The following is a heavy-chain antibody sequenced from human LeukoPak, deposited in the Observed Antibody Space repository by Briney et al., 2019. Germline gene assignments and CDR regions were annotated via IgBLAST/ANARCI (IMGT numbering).Heavy chain of an antibody. V-gene: IGHV3-21*01. D-gene: IGHD5-18*01. Sequence: PGGSLRLSCAASGFTFNSYSMNWVRQAPGKGLEWVSSISSSSSSIYYADSVKGRFTISRDNAKNSLYLQMNSRRAEDKAVYYCARASGDIVETATMGSYWGQGTLVTVSS. CDR2: ISSSSSSI. CDR1: GFTFNSYS. J-gene: IGHJ4*02. CDR3: ARASGDIVETATMGSY.